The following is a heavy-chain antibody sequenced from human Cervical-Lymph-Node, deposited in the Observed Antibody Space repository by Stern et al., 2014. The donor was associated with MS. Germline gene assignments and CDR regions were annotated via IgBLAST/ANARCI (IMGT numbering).Heavy chain of an antibody. CDR2: INKDGSEK. Sequence: EVHLVESGGGLVQPGGSLRLSCAGSGCTFSHYWMTWVRQAPGKGLEWVASINKDGSEKYSVDSLKGRFTISRDNAKNSLYLQMTSLRADDTAVYYCARKTTAKNWGQGTLVIVSS. J-gene: IGHJ4*02. V-gene: IGHV3-7*04. D-gene: IGHD4-17*01. CDR1: GCTFSHYW. CDR3: ARKTTAKN.